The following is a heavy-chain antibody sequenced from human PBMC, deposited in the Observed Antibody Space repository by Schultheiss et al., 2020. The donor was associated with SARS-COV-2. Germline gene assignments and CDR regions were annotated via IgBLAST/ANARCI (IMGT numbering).Heavy chain of an antibody. J-gene: IGHJ2*01. V-gene: IGHV4-4*07. D-gene: IGHD6-19*01. CDR3: ARLTQWLVLWYFDL. CDR1: GGSISSYY. CDR2: IYTSGST. Sequence: SETLSLTCTVSGGSISSYYWSWIRQPAGKGLEWIGRIYTSGSTNYNPSLKSRVTISVDTSKNQFSLKLSSVTAADTAVYYCARLTQWLVLWYFDLWGRGTLVTVAS.